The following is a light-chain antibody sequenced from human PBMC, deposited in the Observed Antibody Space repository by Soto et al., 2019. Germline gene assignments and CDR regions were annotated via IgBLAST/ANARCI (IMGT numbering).Light chain of an antibody. J-gene: IGKJ1*01. V-gene: IGKV3-20*01. Sequence: EIVLTQSPGTLSLSPGERATLSCRASQSVSSSYLAWYQQKPGQAPRLLIYGASSRATGIPDRFSDSGSGTDFTLTISRLEPLDFAVYYCQQYGSSPPGTFGQGTKVDIK. CDR2: GAS. CDR3: QQYGSSPPGT. CDR1: QSVSSSY.